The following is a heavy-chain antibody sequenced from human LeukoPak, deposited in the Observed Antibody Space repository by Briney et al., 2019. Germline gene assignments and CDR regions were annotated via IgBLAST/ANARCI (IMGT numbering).Heavy chain of an antibody. J-gene: IGHJ4*02. V-gene: IGHV3-49*04. D-gene: IGHD6-19*01. Sequence: GRSLRLSCTASGFTFGDYAMSWVRQAPGKGLEWVGFIRSKAYGGTTEYAASVKGRFTISRDDSKSIAYLQMNSLKTEDTAVYYCTRVGAVAGTGAYWGQGTLVTVSS. CDR1: GFTFGDYA. CDR3: TRVGAVAGTGAY. CDR2: IRSKAYGGTT.